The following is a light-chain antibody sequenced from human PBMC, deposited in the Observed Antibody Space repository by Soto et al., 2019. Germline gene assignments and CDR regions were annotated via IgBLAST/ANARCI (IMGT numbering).Light chain of an antibody. CDR2: EGS. CDR3: CSYEGSSRV. CDR1: SCDVGSYNL. V-gene: IGLV2-23*01. J-gene: IGLJ3*02. Sequence: QSALTQPASVSGSPGQSITISCTGTSCDVGSYNLVSWYQQHPGNAPKLMIDEGSKRPSGVSNRFSGSKSGNTASLTISGLQAEDEADYYCCSYEGSSRVVGGGTKLTVL.